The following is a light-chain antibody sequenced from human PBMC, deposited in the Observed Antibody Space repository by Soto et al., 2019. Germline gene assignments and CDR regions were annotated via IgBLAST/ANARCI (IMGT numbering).Light chain of an antibody. CDR1: QSLLHSNGYNY. CDR2: LGS. Sequence: DIVMTQSPLSLPVTPGEPASISCRSSQSLLHSNGYNYLDWYLQKPGQSPQLLIYLGSNRASGVPDRFSGSGSGTDFTLKISRVEAEDVGVYYRMQHLQSCTFGKGTKV. J-gene: IGKJ1*01. V-gene: IGKV2-28*01. CDR3: MQHLQSCT.